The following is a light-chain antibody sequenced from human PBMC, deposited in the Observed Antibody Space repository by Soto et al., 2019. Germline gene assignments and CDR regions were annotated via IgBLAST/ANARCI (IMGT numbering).Light chain of an antibody. CDR1: QTIASN. CDR3: QQYHNWPPQYT. J-gene: IGKJ2*01. Sequence: EIVMTQSPVTLSVSPGERVTLSCRASQTIASNLAWYQQKPGQAPRLLIHGASTRTTGVPARFSGSGSGTEFTLTISSRQSEDFAVYYCQQYHNWPPQYTFGQGTKLQI. CDR2: GAS. V-gene: IGKV3-15*01.